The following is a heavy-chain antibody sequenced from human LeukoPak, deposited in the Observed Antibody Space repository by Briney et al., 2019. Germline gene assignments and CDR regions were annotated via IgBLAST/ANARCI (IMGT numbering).Heavy chain of an antibody. CDR2: ISAYNGNT. J-gene: IGHJ4*02. D-gene: IGHD3-16*02. Sequence: ASVKVSFKASGYTFTSYGISWVRQAPGQGLEWMGWISAYNGNTNYSQKLQGRVTMTTDTSTSTAYMELRSLRSDDTAVYYCARDVGPIMITFGGVIAYPAPFDYWGQGTLVTVPS. CDR1: GYTFTSYG. CDR3: ARDVGPIMITFGGVIAYPAPFDY. V-gene: IGHV1-18*01.